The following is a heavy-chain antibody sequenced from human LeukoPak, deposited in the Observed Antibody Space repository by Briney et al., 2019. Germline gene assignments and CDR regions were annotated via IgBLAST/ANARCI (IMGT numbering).Heavy chain of an antibody. J-gene: IGHJ6*02. CDR2: ISSSGSTI. V-gene: IGHV3-48*03. Sequence: PGGSLRLSCAASGFTFSSYEMNWVRQAPGKGLEWVSYISSSGSTIYYADSVKGRFTISRDNAKNSLYLQMNSLRAEDTAAYYCARDPRNIVGATPYGMDVWGQGTTVTVSS. D-gene: IGHD1-26*01. CDR3: ARDPRNIVGATPYGMDV. CDR1: GFTFSSYE.